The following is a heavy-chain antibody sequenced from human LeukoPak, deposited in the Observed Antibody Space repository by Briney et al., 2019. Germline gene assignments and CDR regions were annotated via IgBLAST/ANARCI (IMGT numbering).Heavy chain of an antibody. CDR1: GFTFSDYY. D-gene: IGHD3-3*01. CDR2: ISSSSSSYI. Sequence: GGSLRLSCAASGFTFSDYYMNWVRQAPGKRLEWVSSISSSSSSYIYYADSVKGRFTISRDNAKNSLYLQMNSLRAEDTAVYYCAREGDTEPRFLDQWGKGTTVTVSS. CDR3: AREGDTEPRFLDQ. V-gene: IGHV3-21*01. J-gene: IGHJ6*04.